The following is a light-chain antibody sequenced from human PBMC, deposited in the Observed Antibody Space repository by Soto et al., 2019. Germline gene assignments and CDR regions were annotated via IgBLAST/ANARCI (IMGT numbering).Light chain of an antibody. J-gene: IGKJ1*01. CDR2: AAS. Sequence: DIQMTQSPSSLSASVGDRVTITCRASQSISSYLNWYQQKPGKAPKLLIYAASSLQSGVPSRFSGSGSGTDFTLTISSLQPEDFATYYCQQSYSTLFTWTFGQGTKVDIK. CDR1: QSISSY. CDR3: QQSYSTLFTWT. V-gene: IGKV1-39*01.